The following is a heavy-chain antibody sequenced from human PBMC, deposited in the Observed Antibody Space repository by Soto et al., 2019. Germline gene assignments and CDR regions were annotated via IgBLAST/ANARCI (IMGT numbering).Heavy chain of an antibody. J-gene: IGHJ6*03. V-gene: IGHV3-21*01. CDR3: ARDGPGDCSSTSCYYYYYMDV. Sequence: GGSLRLSCAASGFTFSSYSMNWVRQAPGKGLEWVSSISSSSSYIYYADSVKGRFTISRDNAKNSLYLQMNSLRAEDTAVYYCARDGPGDCSSTSCYYYYYMDVWGKGTTVTVSS. CDR1: GFTFSSYS. D-gene: IGHD2-2*01. CDR2: ISSSSSYI.